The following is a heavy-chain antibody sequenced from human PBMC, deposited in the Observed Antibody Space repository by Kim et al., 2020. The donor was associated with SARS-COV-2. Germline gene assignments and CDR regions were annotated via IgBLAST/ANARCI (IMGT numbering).Heavy chain of an antibody. V-gene: IGHV4-34*01. CDR2: IDHSGST. CDR3: ARISSWYHRLGFDY. J-gene: IGHJ4*02. D-gene: IGHD6-13*01. Sequence: SETLSLTCAVYGGSFSGYYWSWIRQPPGKGLEWIGEIDHSGSTNYNPSLKSRVTISVDTSKNQFSLKLSSVTAADTAVYYCARISSWYHRLGFDYWGQGTLVTVSS. CDR1: GGSFSGYY.